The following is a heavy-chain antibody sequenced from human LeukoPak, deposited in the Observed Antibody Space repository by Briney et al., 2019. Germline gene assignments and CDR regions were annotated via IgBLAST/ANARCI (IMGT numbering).Heavy chain of an antibody. D-gene: IGHD1-1*01. J-gene: IGHJ4*02. CDR1: GFTFSSYS. CDR3: ARNDGVDY. Sequence: GGSLRLSCAASGFTFSSYSMNWVRQAPGKGLEWVSYISSSSSTVYYADSVKGRFTISRDNAKNSLYLQMNSLRAEDTAVYYCARNDGVDYWGQGTLVTVSS. CDR2: ISSSSSTV. V-gene: IGHV3-48*01.